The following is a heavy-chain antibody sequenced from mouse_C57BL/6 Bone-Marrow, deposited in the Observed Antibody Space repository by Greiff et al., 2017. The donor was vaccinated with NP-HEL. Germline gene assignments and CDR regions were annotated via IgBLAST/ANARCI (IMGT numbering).Heavy chain of an antibody. J-gene: IGHJ2*01. D-gene: IGHD1-1*01. V-gene: IGHV14-4*01. CDR3: TTVITTVY. CDR1: GFNIKDDY. Sequence: EVQLQQSGAELVRPGASVKLSCTASGFNIKDDYMHWVKQRPEQGLEWIGWIDRENGDTEYASKFQGKATITADTSSNTAYLQLSSLTSEDTAVYYCTTVITTVYWGQGTTLTVSS. CDR2: IDRENGDT.